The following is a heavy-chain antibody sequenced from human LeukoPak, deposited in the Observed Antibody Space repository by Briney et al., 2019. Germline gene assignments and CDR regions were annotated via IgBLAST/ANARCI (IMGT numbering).Heavy chain of an antibody. J-gene: IGHJ4*02. D-gene: IGHD6-19*01. CDR1: GFTFSSYA. CDR3: ARGGEWLDPERTPVDY. CDR2: ISYDGRNK. Sequence: PGGSLRLSCAASGFTFSSYAMSWVRQAPGKGLEWVAVISYDGRNKYYADSVKGRFTISRDSSKNTLYLEMNSLRAEDTAVYYCARGGEWLDPERTPVDYWGQGTLVTVSS. V-gene: IGHV3-30*04.